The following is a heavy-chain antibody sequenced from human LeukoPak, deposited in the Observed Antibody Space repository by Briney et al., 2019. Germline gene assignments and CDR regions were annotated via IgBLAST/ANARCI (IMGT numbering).Heavy chain of an antibody. Sequence: GGSLRLSCAASGITFSTAWMSWFRQAPGKGLEWVGRIKSKIGGATADYAAPVKGRFTISRDDSKNTLYLQMNSLKTEDTAVYYCATDRAWFDPWGQGTLVTVSS. J-gene: IGHJ5*02. CDR2: IKSKIGGATA. CDR1: GITFSTAW. CDR3: ATDRAWFDP. V-gene: IGHV3-15*01. D-gene: IGHD3-10*01.